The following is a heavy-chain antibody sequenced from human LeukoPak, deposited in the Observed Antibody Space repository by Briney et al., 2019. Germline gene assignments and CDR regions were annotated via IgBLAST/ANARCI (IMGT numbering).Heavy chain of an antibody. Sequence: ASVKVSCKASGYTFTGYYMHWVRQAPGQGLEWMGWINPNSGGTNYAQKFQGRVTMTRDTSISTAYMELSRLRSDDTAVYYCAREYYYGSGVKWFDPWGQGTLVTVSS. CDR2: INPNSGGT. J-gene: IGHJ5*02. D-gene: IGHD3-10*01. V-gene: IGHV1-2*02. CDR3: AREYYYGSGVKWFDP. CDR1: GYTFTGYY.